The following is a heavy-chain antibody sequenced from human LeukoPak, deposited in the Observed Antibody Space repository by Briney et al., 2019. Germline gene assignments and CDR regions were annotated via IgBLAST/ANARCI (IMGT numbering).Heavy chain of an antibody. D-gene: IGHD6-13*01. V-gene: IGHV3-21*01. CDR3: ASESTGIAAVGSSGRLYYFDY. J-gene: IGHJ4*02. CDR1: GFTFSSYS. CDR2: ISSSSSYI. Sequence: GGSLRLSCAASGFTFSSYSMNWVRQAPGKGLEWVSSISSSSSYIYYADSVKGRFTISRDNAKNSLYLQMNSLRAEDTAVYYCASESTGIAAVGSSGRLYYFDYWGQGTLVTVSS.